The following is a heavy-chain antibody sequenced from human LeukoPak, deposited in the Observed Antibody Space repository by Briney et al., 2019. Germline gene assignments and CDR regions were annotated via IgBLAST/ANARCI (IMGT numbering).Heavy chain of an antibody. D-gene: IGHD3-16*02. CDR2: IGAADSTI. CDR3: ARVFFYVSGSYPVFDY. CDR1: GFTFSDYY. V-gene: IGHV3-11*04. Sequence: PGGSLRLSCVASGFTFSDYYMNWVLQAPGKGLEWVSYIGAADSTIYYADSVKGRFTISRDNAKNSLFLQMNSLRAEDTAVYYCARVFFYVSGSYPVFDYWGQGTLVTVSS. J-gene: IGHJ4*02.